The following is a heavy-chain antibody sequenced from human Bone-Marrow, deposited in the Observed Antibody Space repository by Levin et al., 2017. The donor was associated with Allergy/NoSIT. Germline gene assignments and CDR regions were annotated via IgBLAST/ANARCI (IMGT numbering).Heavy chain of an antibody. CDR3: ARELWYTYGKSGFDI. CDR2: IYDSESS. J-gene: IGHJ3*02. D-gene: IGHD5-18*01. Sequence: SETLSLTCTVSGGSISSKSYYWGWIRQPPGKGLEWIGSIYDSESSNYNPSLKSRLTMSVDPSKNQFSVRLSSVTAADTAVYYCARELWYTYGKSGFDIWGQGTVVSVSS. CDR1: GGSISSKSYY. V-gene: IGHV4-39*07.